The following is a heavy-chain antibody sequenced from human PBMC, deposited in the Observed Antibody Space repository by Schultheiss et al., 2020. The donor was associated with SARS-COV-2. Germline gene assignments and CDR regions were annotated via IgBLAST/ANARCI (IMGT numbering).Heavy chain of an antibody. CDR2: IKSKTDGGTT. CDR3: TTDPDFYSGSMEFDH. D-gene: IGHD6-13*01. V-gene: IGHV3-15*01. J-gene: IGHJ5*02. CDR1: GFTFSNAW. Sequence: GGSLRLSCAASGFTFSNAWMSWVRQAPGKGLEWVGRIKSKTDGGTTDYAAPVKGRFTISRDDSKNTLYLQMNRLKTEDTAVYYCTTDPDFYSGSMEFDHWGQGTLVTVSS.